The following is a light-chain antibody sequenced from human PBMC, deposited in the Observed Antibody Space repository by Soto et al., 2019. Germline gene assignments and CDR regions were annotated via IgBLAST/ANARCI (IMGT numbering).Light chain of an antibody. CDR3: QQYGSSPT. CDR1: QSVSSSY. V-gene: IGKV3-20*01. CDR2: GAS. J-gene: IGKJ1*01. Sequence: EIALTQSPGTLSLSPGERATLSCRASQSVSSSYLAWYQQRPGQPPRLLIYGASSRATGIPDRFSGSGSGTDFTLAISRLEPEDFVVYYCQQYGSSPTFGQGTKVDIK.